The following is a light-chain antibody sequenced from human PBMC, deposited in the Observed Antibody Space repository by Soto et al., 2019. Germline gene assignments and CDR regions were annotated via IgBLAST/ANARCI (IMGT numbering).Light chain of an antibody. CDR2: EVS. CDR1: SSDVGGYNY. V-gene: IGLV2-14*01. J-gene: IGLJ3*02. Sequence: QSALTQPASVSGSPGQSITISCTGTSSDVGGYNYVSWYQQHPGKAPKLMIYEVSHRPSGVSNRFSGSKSGKTASLTISGLQAEDEADYYCSSYTSSSIWVFGGGTKLTVL. CDR3: SSYTSSSIWV.